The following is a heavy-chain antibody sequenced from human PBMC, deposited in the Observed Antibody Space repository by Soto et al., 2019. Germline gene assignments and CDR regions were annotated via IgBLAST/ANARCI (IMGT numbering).Heavy chain of an antibody. CDR1: GFTFSRHA. J-gene: IGHJ4*02. CDR3: VRSRSGAVADSFDL. D-gene: IGHD3-10*01. Sequence: CLRLSCEGSGFTFSRHALHWVRQAPGKGLEWVAVVSKDGSVKYWIESVKGRFTLSRDNSKNTVYLEMNSLRPEDTGVYYCVRSRSGAVADSFDLWGQGTLVTVSS. CDR2: VSKDGSVK. V-gene: IGHV3-30-3*01.